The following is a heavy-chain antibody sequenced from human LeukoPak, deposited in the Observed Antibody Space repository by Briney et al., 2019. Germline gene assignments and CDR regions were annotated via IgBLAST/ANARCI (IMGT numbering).Heavy chain of an antibody. CDR2: ISNTGGST. CDR3: AKSSSWHEGVGSRFDY. CDR1: GFTFSSYA. Sequence: GGSLRLSCAASGFTFSSYAMSWVRQAPGKGLEWVSTISNTGGSTYYADSVKGRFTISRDNSKNTLYLQMNSLRAEDTAVYYCAKSSSWHEGVGSRFDYWGQGTLVTVSS. V-gene: IGHV3-23*01. J-gene: IGHJ4*02. D-gene: IGHD6-13*01.